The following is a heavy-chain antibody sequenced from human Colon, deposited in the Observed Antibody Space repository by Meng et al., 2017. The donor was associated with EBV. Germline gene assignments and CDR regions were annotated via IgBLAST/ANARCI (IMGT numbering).Heavy chain of an antibody. J-gene: IGHJ4*02. CDR1: EDSTSSSTYY. Sequence: QLRKSGRGVGKVSVTSSLTSVYSEDSTSSSTYYWRLIRQPPGSRREWIVSSSYRGTTYYNPYLKSRVTISVDTSNNPFSLKLSSLTAADTAVYYCGRPPLISVAGHFDYWGQGTLVTVSS. D-gene: IGHD6-19*01. CDR3: GRPPLISVAGHFDY. CDR2: SSYRGTT. V-gene: IGHV4-39*01.